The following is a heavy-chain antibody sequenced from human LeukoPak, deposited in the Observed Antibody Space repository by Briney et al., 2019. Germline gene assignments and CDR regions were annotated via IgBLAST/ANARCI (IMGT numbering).Heavy chain of an antibody. Sequence: GGSLRLSCAASGFTFSSYCMHWVRQAPGKGLVWVSRMNSDGSSTSYADSVKGRFTISRDNAKNTLYLQMNSLRAEDTAVYYCARWARIFAVDYWGQGTLVTVSS. V-gene: IGHV3-74*01. CDR1: GFTFSSYC. CDR3: ARWARIFAVDY. D-gene: IGHD2-15*01. CDR2: MNSDGSST. J-gene: IGHJ4*02.